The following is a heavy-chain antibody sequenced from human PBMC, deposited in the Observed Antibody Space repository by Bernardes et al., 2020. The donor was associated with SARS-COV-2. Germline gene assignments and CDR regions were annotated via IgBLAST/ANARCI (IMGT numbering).Heavy chain of an antibody. V-gene: IGHV1-18*01. J-gene: IGHJ5*02. CDR1: GYTFTSYG. D-gene: IGHD6-19*01. CDR3: ARDRSSGFSVAGSWFDP. Sequence: ASVKVSCKASGYTFTSYGISWVRQAPGQGLEWMGWISAYNGNTNYAQKLQGRVTMTTDTSTSTAYMELRSLRSDDTAVYYCARDRSSGFSVAGSWFDPWGQGTLVTVSS. CDR2: ISAYNGNT.